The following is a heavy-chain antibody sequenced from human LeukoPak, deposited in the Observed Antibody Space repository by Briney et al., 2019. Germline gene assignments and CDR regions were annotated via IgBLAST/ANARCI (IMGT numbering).Heavy chain of an antibody. CDR1: GGTFSSYA. CDR2: INPNSGGT. Sequence: ASVKVSYKASGGTFSSYAISWVRQAPGQGLEWMGWINPNSGGTNYAQKFQGRVTMTRDTSISTAYMELSRLRSDDTAVYYCAREITSDAFDIWGQGTMVTVSS. D-gene: IGHD3-16*01. J-gene: IGHJ3*02. V-gene: IGHV1-2*02. CDR3: AREITSDAFDI.